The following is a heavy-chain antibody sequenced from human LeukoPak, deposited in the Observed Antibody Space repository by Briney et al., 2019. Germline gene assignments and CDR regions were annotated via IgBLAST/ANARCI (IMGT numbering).Heavy chain of an antibody. CDR3: AELGITMIGGV. Sequence: GGSLRLSCAASGFTFSSYSMNWVRQAPGKGLEWISYISSSSIIYYADSVKGRFTISRDNAKNSLYLQMNSLRADDTAVYYCAELGITMIGGVWGKGTTVTISS. CDR2: ISSSSII. V-gene: IGHV3-48*01. CDR1: GFTFSSYS. D-gene: IGHD3-10*02. J-gene: IGHJ6*04.